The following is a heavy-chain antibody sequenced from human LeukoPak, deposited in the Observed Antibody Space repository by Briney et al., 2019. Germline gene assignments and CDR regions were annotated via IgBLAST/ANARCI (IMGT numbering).Heavy chain of an antibody. D-gene: IGHD3-3*01. CDR1: GYSISSGYY. Sequence: ASETLSLTCAVSGYSISSGYYWGWIRQPPGKGLEWIGSIYHSGSTYYNPSLKSRVTISVDTSKNQFSLKLSSVTAADTAVYYCARHKGAKITIFGVVTRKPFDYWGQGTLVTVSS. V-gene: IGHV4-38-2*01. J-gene: IGHJ4*02. CDR2: IYHSGST. CDR3: ARHKGAKITIFGVVTRKPFDY.